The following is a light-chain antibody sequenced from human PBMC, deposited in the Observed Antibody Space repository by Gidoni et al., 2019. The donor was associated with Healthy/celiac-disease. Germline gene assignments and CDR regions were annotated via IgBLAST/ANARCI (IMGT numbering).Light chain of an antibody. CDR3: QQYYSTPRT. J-gene: IGKJ2*01. CDR1: QSVLYSSNNKNY. Sequence: DIVMTQSPDSLAVSLGERATINCKSSQSVLYSSNNKNYLAWYQQKPGQPPKLLIYCASTRESGVPDRFSGSGSGTDFTLTISSLQAEDVAVYYCQQYYSTPRTFGQXTKLEIK. CDR2: CAS. V-gene: IGKV4-1*01.